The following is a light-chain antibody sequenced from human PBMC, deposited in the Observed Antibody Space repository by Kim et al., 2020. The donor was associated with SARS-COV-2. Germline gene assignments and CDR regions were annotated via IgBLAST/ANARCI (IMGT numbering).Light chain of an antibody. Sequence: QSVLTQPPSVSGAPGQKVTISCTGSSSNIGAGYDVHWYQQLLGTAPKLLIYGNSNRPSGVPDRFSGSKSGTSASLAITGLQAEDEADYYCQSYDSSLSGSVVFGGGTQLTVL. CDR1: SSNIGAGYD. CDR3: QSYDSSLSGSVV. V-gene: IGLV1-40*01. J-gene: IGLJ2*01. CDR2: GNS.